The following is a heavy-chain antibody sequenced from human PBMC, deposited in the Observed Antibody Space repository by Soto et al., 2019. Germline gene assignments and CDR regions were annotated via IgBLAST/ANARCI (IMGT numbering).Heavy chain of an antibody. J-gene: IGHJ6*03. CDR1: GGSISSYY. CDR3: ARARYDFWSGYYTGGFYYYYMDV. V-gene: IGHV4-59*08. D-gene: IGHD3-3*01. CDR2: IYYSGST. Sequence: PSETLSLTCTVSGGSISSYYWSWIRQPPGKGLEWIGYIYYSGSTNYNPSLKSRVTISVDTSKNQFSLKLSSVTAADSAVYYCARARYDFWSGYYTGGFYYYYMDVWGKGTTVTVS.